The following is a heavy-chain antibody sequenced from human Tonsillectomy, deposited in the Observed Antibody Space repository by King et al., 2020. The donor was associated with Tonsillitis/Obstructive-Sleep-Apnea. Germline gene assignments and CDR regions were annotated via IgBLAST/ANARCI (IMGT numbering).Heavy chain of an antibody. CDR1: GFTFSDYY. CDR2: ISPSGSYS. V-gene: IGHV3-11*05. J-gene: IGHJ3*02. Sequence: HVQLVESGGGLVKPGGSLRLSCAASGFTFSDYYMSWIRQAPGKGLEWLSYISPSGSYSNYADSVKGRFPISRDNAKNSLYLQMNSLRAEDTAVYYCSRGRTTLVRSLAFNIWGQGTLVTVSS. D-gene: IGHD1-1*01. CDR3: SRGRTTLVRSLAFNI.